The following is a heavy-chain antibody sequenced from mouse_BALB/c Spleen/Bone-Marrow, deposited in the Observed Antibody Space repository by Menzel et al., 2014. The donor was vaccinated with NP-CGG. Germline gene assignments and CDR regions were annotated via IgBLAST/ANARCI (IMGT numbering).Heavy chain of an antibody. V-gene: IGHV1S81*02. CDR2: INPSNGGT. D-gene: IGHD2-13*01. J-gene: IGHJ3*01. Sequence: VQLQQSGAELVKPGASVRLSCKASGYTFTSYYMYWVKQRPGQGLEWIGEINPSNGGTNFNEKFKSKATLTVDKSSNTAYMQLGSLTSEDSAVYYCTREGDSPFAYWGQGTLVTVSA. CDR1: GYTFTSYY. CDR3: TREGDSPFAY.